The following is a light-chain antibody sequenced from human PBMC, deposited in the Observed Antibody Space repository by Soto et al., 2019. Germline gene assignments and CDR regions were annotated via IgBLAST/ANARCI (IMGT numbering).Light chain of an antibody. CDR2: GAS. CDR3: QHYGRSPWT. CDR1: QSISSSY. J-gene: IGKJ1*01. Sequence: EIVLTQSPGTLSLSPGDRATLSCRASQSISSSYLAWYQQKPGQAPRLLIYGASSGTTGIPDRFSGSGSGTDFTLTISRLEPEDFAVYYCQHYGRSPWTFGQGTKVEVK. V-gene: IGKV3-20*01.